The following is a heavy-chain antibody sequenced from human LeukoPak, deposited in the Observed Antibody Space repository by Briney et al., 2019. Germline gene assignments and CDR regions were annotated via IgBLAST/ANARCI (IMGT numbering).Heavy chain of an antibody. CDR3: AELGITMIGGV. D-gene: IGHD3-10*02. CDR1: GFTVSSNY. CDR2: ISSSSSYI. V-gene: IGHV3-21*01. Sequence: GGSLRLSCAASGFTVSSNYMSWVRQAPGKGLEWVSSISSSSSYIYYADSVKGRFTFSRDNAKNSLSLQMNSLRAEDTAVYYCAELGITMIGGVWGKGTTVTISS. J-gene: IGHJ6*04.